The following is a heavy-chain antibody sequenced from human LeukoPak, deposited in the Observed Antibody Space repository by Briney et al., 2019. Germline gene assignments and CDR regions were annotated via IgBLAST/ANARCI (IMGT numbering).Heavy chain of an antibody. Sequence: GGSLRLSCAASGFSVSSNFMSWVRQAPGKGLEWVSVIYSGGTTYYAASVKGRFTISRDNSKNTLSLQMNNLRAEDTAVYYCARDGYGNNYMDVWGKGTTVTVSS. CDR1: GFSVSSNF. CDR3: ARDGYGNNYMDV. J-gene: IGHJ6*03. CDR2: IYSGGTT. V-gene: IGHV3-53*01. D-gene: IGHD1/OR15-1a*01.